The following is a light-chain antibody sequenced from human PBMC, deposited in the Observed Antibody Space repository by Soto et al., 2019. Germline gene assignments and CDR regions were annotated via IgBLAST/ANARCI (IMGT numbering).Light chain of an antibody. CDR2: DAS. Sequence: EIVLTQSPATLSLSPGERATLSCRASQSVSSYLAWYQQKPGQAPRLLIYDASNRATGIPARFSDSESGTDFTLTISSLEPEDFAVYYCQQRSNWPPTFGGGTKVEIK. V-gene: IGKV3-11*01. CDR1: QSVSSY. J-gene: IGKJ4*01. CDR3: QQRSNWPPT.